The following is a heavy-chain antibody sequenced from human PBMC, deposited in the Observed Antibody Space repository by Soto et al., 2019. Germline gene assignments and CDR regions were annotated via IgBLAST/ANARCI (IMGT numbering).Heavy chain of an antibody. V-gene: IGHV1-69*02. CDR3: ASHFTGVLVLGASPPGGDNYGWDV. Sequence: QVQLVQSGAEVKKPGSSVKVSCKASGGTFSRYTFTWVRQAPGQGLEWMGRIIPILDIPNYAQNFQGRVIITADKATSTGYMELSSLTSDDTAVYYCASHFTGVLVLGASPPGGDNYGWDVWGQGTTVTVSS. CDR1: GGTFSRYT. CDR2: IIPILDIP. J-gene: IGHJ6*02. D-gene: IGHD2-15*01.